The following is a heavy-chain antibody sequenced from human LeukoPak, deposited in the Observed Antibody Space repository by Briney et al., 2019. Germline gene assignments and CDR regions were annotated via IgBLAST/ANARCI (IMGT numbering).Heavy chain of an antibody. J-gene: IGHJ1*01. CDR2: IKTDASEK. CDR1: GFIFSNCW. CDR3: ATYSTRNAREFQS. D-gene: IGHD4-11*01. Sequence: PGGSLRLSCETSGFIFSNCWMTWVRQAPGKGLEWVANIKTDASEKYYADSVKGRFTISRDNAKMSLYLQMNSLRVEDTVVYYCATYSTRNAREFQSWGQGTLVTVSS. V-gene: IGHV3-7*01.